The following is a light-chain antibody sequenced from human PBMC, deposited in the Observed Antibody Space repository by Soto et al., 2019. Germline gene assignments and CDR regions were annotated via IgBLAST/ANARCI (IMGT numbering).Light chain of an antibody. CDR3: QQRSNWRIT. CDR2: GAS. Sequence: EIVMTQSPATLSVSPGERVTLSCRAGQSVNNNLAWYQQKPGQAPRLLIYGASTRATGIPARFSGSGSWTEFTLTISGLQSEDFAVYYCQQRSNWRITFGQGTRLEIK. V-gene: IGKV3-15*01. J-gene: IGKJ5*01. CDR1: QSVNNN.